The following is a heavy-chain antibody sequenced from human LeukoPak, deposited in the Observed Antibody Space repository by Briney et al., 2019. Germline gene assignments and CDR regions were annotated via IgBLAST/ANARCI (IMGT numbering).Heavy chain of an antibody. CDR3: ARRAITFGGVIPRGAFDI. CDR2: IYPGDSDT. CDR1: GYNFTSYW. V-gene: IGHV5-51*01. J-gene: IGHJ3*02. Sequence: GESLKISCKASGYNFTSYWIDWVRQMPGKGLQWMGIIYPGDSDTRYSPSFQGQVTISADKSISTAYLQWGSLKASDTAMYYCARRAITFGGVIPRGAFDIWGQGTMVTVSS. D-gene: IGHD3-16*02.